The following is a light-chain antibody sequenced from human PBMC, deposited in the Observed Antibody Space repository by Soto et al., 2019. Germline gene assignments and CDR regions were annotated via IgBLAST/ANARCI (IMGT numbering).Light chain of an antibody. Sequence: DIQMTQSPSTLSASVGDRVTITCRASQSVSGWLAWCQQKSGKAPKLLIYKASSLASGVPSRFSGSGSGTDFTLTISCLQSEDFATYYCQQYYSYPRTFGQGTKVDI. CDR3: QQYYSYPRT. J-gene: IGKJ1*01. CDR2: KAS. CDR1: QSVSGW. V-gene: IGKV1-5*03.